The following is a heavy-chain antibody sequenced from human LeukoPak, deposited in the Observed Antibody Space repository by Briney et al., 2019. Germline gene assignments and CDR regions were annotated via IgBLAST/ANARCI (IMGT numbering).Heavy chain of an antibody. D-gene: IGHD3-10*01. J-gene: IGHJ4*02. V-gene: IGHV3-30*02. CDR2: ISDSGGDK. Sequence: GGSLRLSCAASGFTFSRYGFHWVRQAPGKGLEWVAFISDSGGDKWFGDSVKGRFTISRDKSKNTVNLQVSSLRVEDTALYYCARDGGSESYAFDYWGQETLVTVSS. CDR1: GFTFSRYG. CDR3: ARDGGSESYAFDY.